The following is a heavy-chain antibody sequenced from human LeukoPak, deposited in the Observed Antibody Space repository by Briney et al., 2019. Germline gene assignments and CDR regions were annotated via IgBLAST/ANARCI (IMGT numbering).Heavy chain of an antibody. CDR3: AKDGQGFDY. J-gene: IGHJ4*02. Sequence: GSLRLSCAASGFTFSSYGMHWVRQAPGKGLEWVAVISYDGSNKYYADSVKGRFTISRDNSKNTLYLQMNSLRAEDTAVYYCAKDGQGFDYWGQGTLVTVSS. CDR1: GFTFSSYG. V-gene: IGHV3-30*18. CDR2: ISYDGSNK.